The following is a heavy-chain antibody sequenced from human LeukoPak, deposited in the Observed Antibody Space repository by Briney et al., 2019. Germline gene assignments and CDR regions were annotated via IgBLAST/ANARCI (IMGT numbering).Heavy chain of an antibody. CDR3: AKDTFISGWYYFDY. D-gene: IGHD6-19*01. V-gene: IGHV3-9*03. J-gene: IGHJ4*02. Sequence: PGRSLRLSCAASGFTFDDYAMHWVRQAPGKGLEWVSGISWNSGSIGYADSVKGRFTISRDNAKNSLYLQMNSLRAEDMALYYYAKDTFISGWYYFDYWGQGTLVTVSS. CDR1: GFTFDDYA. CDR2: ISWNSGSI.